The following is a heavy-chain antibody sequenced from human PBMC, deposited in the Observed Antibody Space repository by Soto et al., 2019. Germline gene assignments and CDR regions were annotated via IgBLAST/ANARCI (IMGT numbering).Heavy chain of an antibody. CDR3: AILGGGLDS. CDR1: GFPFSSYW. CDR2: INSDGSSV. D-gene: IGHD2-15*01. J-gene: IGHJ4*02. Sequence: GGSLRLSCAASGFPFSSYWMHWVRQGPGKGLVWVSRINSDGSSVSYADSVKGRFTISRDNAKNTLYLQMNSLRAEDTAVYYCAILGGGLDSWGQGTLVTVSS. V-gene: IGHV3-74*01.